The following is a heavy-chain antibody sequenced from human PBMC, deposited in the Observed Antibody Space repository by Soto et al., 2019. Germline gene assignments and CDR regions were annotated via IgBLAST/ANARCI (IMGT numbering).Heavy chain of an antibody. CDR3: ARLGYCISTSCPVFPETYGMDV. V-gene: IGHV1-69*12. CDR1: GATFSSYA. Sequence: QVQLVQSGAEVKKPGSSVKVSCKASGATFSSYAISWVRQAPGQGLEWMGGIIPIFGTANYAQKFQGRVTITADESTSTAYMELSSLRSEDTAVYYCARLGYCISTSCPVFPETYGMDVWGQGTTVTVSS. CDR2: IIPIFGTA. J-gene: IGHJ6*02. D-gene: IGHD2-2*01.